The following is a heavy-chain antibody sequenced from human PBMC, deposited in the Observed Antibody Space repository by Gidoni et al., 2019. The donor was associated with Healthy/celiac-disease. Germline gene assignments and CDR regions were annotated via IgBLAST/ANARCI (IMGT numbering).Heavy chain of an antibody. J-gene: IGHJ4*02. Sequence: QITLKESGPTLVKPTQPLTLTCTFSGFSLSTSGVGVGWIRQPPGKALEWLALIYWDDDKRYSPSLKSRLTITKDTSKNQVFLTMTNMDPVDTATYYCAHYPDSYDSSGYYSTGFDYWGQGTLVTVSS. V-gene: IGHV2-5*02. D-gene: IGHD3-22*01. CDR3: AHYPDSYDSSGYYSTGFDY. CDR1: GFSLSTSGVG. CDR2: IYWDDDK.